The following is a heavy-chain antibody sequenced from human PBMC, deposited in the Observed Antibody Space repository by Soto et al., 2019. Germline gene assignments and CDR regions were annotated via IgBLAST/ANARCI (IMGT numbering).Heavy chain of an antibody. V-gene: IGHV4-59*08. CDR2: IHYTGST. D-gene: IGHD2-8*01. CDR3: ARQSQDVDNTIMYFGT. J-gene: IGHJ4*02. Sequence: SQTLSLSCTVSGSSITSYYWNWIRQPRGKGLEGIWFIHYTGSTNYNPSLKSRGTISVDTSNNQFPRRLRSLAAADTAVYYCARQSQDVDNTIMYFGTGGQGSRVTLSS. CDR1: GSSITSYY.